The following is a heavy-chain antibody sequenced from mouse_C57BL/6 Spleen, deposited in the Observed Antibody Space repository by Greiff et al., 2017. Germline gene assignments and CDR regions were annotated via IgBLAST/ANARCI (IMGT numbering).Heavy chain of an antibody. Sequence: VQRVESGAELVKPGASVKISCKASGYAFSSYWMNWVKQRPGKGLEWIGQIYPGDGDTNYNGKFKGKATLTADKSSSTAYMQLSSLTSEDSAVYFCARGRYSTNYYAMDYWGQGTSVTVSS. J-gene: IGHJ4*01. CDR3: ARGRYSTNYYAMDY. D-gene: IGHD2-5*01. CDR1: GYAFSSYW. V-gene: IGHV1-80*01. CDR2: IYPGDGDT.